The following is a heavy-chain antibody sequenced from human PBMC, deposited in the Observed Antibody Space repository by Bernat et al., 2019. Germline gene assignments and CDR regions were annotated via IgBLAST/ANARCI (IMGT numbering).Heavy chain of an antibody. Sequence: QVQLVQSGAEVKKPGASVKISCKASGYTFTNYAMQWVRQAPGQRLEWMGWINAGNGNTRYSQKFQGRVPITRDRSASTAYMELSSLRSEDTAVYYCARGLWSASDVAYYFDYWGQGTLVTVSS. CDR2: INAGNGNT. D-gene: IGHD3-3*01. CDR1: GYTFTNYA. V-gene: IGHV1-3*01. CDR3: ARGLWSASDVAYYFDY. J-gene: IGHJ4*02.